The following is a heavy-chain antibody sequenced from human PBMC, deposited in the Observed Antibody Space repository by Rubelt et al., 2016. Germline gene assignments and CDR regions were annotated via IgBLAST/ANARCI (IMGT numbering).Heavy chain of an antibody. CDR1: GYTFTSYG. CDR3: ARDRLLDDSSGGDAFDI. V-gene: IGHV1-18*01. Sequence: QVQLVQSGAEVKKPGASVKVSCKASGYTFTSYGISWVRQAPGQGLEWMGWISAYNGNTNYAQKLQDIVTMTEDTSTSTAYMELSSLRSDDTAVYYCARDRLLDDSSGGDAFDIWGQGTMVTVSS. D-gene: IGHD3-22*01. CDR2: ISAYNGNT. J-gene: IGHJ3*02.